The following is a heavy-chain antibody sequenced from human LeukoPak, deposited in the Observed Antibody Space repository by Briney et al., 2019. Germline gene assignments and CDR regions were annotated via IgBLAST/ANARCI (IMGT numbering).Heavy chain of an antibody. CDR1: GFTFSSYA. V-gene: IGHV3-64*01. CDR3: ASPRRLYYYYYGMDV. Sequence: GGSLRLSCAASGFTFSSYAMHWVRQAPGKGLEYVSAISSNGGSTYYANSVKGRFTISRDNSKNTLYLQMNSLRAEDTAVYYCASPRRLYYYYYGMDVWGQGTTVTVSS. J-gene: IGHJ6*02. CDR2: ISSNGGST.